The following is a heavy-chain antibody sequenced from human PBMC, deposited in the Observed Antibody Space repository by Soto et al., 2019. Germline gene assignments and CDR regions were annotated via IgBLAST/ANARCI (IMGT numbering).Heavy chain of an antibody. CDR2: INAGNGNT. CDR3: ARASIAVAGTGSYYRY. J-gene: IGHJ4*02. D-gene: IGHD6-19*01. Sequence: SXNVSFQASGYTXSSYAMDWVRQAPGQRLEWIGWINAGNGNTKYSQKFQGRVNITRETSASTAYMELSSLRSEDTAVYYCARASIAVAGTGSYYRYWGQGTLATVS. V-gene: IGHV1-3*01. CDR1: GYTXSSYA.